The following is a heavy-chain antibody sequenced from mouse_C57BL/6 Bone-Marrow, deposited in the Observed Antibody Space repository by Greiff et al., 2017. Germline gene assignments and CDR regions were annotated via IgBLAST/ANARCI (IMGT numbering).Heavy chain of an antibody. J-gene: IGHJ2*01. Sequence: DVQLVESGGDLVKPGGSLKLSCAASGFTFSSYGMSWVRQTPDKRLEWVATISSGGSYTYYPDSVKGRFTISRDNAKNTLYLQMSSLKSEDTAMYSCARRLGPHLDYWGQGTTRTVSS. V-gene: IGHV5-6*01. CDR1: GFTFSSYG. D-gene: IGHD4-1*01. CDR2: ISSGGSYT. CDR3: ARRLGPHLDY.